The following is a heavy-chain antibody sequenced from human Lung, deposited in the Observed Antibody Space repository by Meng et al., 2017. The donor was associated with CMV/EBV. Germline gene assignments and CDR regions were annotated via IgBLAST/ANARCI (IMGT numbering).Heavy chain of an antibody. CDR3: AHSGSTTCYTCRMGV. CDR1: GGTFSNYA. CDR2: IIPIFGIP. V-gene: IGHV1-69*05. Sequence: KISCKASGGTFSNYAVSWVRQAPGQGLEWMGGIIPIFGIPNYARNFKGKITISTDGSTVYMEVNSLRSEDTATYYCAHSGSTTCYTCRMGVWGQGTXVNVAS. D-gene: IGHD2-15*01. J-gene: IGHJ6*02.